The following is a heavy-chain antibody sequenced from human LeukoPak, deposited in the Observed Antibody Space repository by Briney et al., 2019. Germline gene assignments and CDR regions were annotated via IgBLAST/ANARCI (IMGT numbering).Heavy chain of an antibody. CDR2: ISSGSSAI. D-gene: IGHD4-17*01. CDR3: ARGHTAVTRHFDF. J-gene: IGHJ4*02. CDR1: GFTFTTYS. Sequence: GGSLRLSCAASGFTFTTYSMTWVRQAPGKGLEWVSIISSGSSAIFSADALRGRFTISRDDAKNLLYLDMNSLRAEDTAVYYCARGHTAVTRHFDFWGQGTLVTVSS. V-gene: IGHV3-21*01.